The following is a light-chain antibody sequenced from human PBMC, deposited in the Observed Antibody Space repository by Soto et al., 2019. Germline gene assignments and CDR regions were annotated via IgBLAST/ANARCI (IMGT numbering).Light chain of an antibody. CDR2: GAS. Sequence: EIVLTQSPGTLSLSPGERATLSYRGSQSVSSNYLAWYQQSPGQAPRLLIYGASSRATGIPDRFSGGGSGTDFTLTISRLEPEDFAVCYCQQYGSSPWTFGQGTKVDIK. CDR3: QQYGSSPWT. CDR1: QSVSSNY. J-gene: IGKJ1*01. V-gene: IGKV3-20*01.